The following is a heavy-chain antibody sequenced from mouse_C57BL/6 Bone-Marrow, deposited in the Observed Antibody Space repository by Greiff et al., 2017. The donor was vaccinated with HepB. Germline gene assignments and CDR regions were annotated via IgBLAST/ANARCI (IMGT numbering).Heavy chain of an antibody. CDR3: AICDGYYHTLL. Sequence: VQLQQSGAELARPGASVKLSCKASGYTFTSYGISWVKQRTGQGLEWIGEIYPRSGNTYYNEKVKGKATMTADKSSSTAYMELRSLTSEDAAVYFCAICDGYYHTLLWGQGTTLTVSS. CDR2: IYPRSGNT. D-gene: IGHD2-3*01. J-gene: IGHJ2*01. V-gene: IGHV1-81*01. CDR1: GYTFTSYG.